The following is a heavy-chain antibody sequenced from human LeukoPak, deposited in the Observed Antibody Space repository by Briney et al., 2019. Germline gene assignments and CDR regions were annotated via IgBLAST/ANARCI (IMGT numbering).Heavy chain of an antibody. V-gene: IGHV4-39*02. J-gene: IGHJ4*02. CDR1: GGSISSSIYY. CDR2: IYYSGST. D-gene: IGHD4-17*01. Sequence: EASETLSLTCTVSGGSISSSIYYWGWIRQPPGKGLEGIGSIYYSGSTYYNPSLKSRVTISVDTSKNQFSLKLSSVTAADTAVYYCARETDYGDYIPVYWGQGTLVTVSS. CDR3: ARETDYGDYIPVY.